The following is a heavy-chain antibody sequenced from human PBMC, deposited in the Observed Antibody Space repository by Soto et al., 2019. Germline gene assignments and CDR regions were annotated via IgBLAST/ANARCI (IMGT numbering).Heavy chain of an antibody. D-gene: IGHD1-20*01. CDR1: GYTLTELS. V-gene: IGHV1-24*01. Sequence: ASVKVSCKVSGYTLTELSMHWVRQAPGKGLEWMGGFDPEDGETIYAQKFQGRVTMTEDTSTDTAYMELSSLRSEDTAVYYCATAKYNWNEGSYYYGMDVWGQGTTVTVSS. CDR2: FDPEDGET. J-gene: IGHJ6*02. CDR3: ATAKYNWNEGSYYYGMDV.